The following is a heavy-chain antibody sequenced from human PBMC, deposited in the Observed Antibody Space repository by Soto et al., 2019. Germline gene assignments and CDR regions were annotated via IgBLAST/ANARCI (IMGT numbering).Heavy chain of an antibody. CDR1: GFTFSDFA. V-gene: IGHV3-21*01. CDR3: ARGTHYYDSIGYSHFFDY. Sequence: GGSLRLSCRASGFTFSDFAMSWVRQAPGKGPEWVSSISSNGNYIYYADSMKGRFTISRDNAEKSLYLQMNSLRGEDTAVYYCARGTHYYDSIGYSHFFDYWGQGTLVTVSS. CDR2: ISSNGNYI. J-gene: IGHJ4*02. D-gene: IGHD3-22*01.